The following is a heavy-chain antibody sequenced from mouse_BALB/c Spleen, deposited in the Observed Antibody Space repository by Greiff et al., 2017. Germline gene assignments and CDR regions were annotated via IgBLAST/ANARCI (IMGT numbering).Heavy chain of an antibody. CDR1: GFTFTDYY. CDR3: ARGNWDLAY. J-gene: IGHJ3*01. CDR2: IRNKANGYTT. D-gene: IGHD4-1*01. Sequence: EVKLVESGGGLVQPGGSLRLSCATSGFTFTDYYMSWVRQPPGKALEWLGFIRNKANGYTTEYSASVKGRFTISRDNSQSILYLQMNTLRAEDSATYYCARGNWDLAYWGQGTLVTVSA. V-gene: IGHV7-3*02.